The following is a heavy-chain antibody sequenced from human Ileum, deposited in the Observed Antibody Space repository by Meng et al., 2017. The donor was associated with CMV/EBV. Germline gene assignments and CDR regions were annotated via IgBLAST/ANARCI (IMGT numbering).Heavy chain of an antibody. V-gene: IGHV3-74*01. Sequence: GESLKISCAASGFTFGSYWMHWVRQAPGKGLVWVSRINSDGSSTNYADSVKGRFTISRDNAKNTLYLQMNSLRADDTAMYYCAELHSSAFDIWGQGTMVTVSS. J-gene: IGHJ3*02. CDR3: AELHSSAFDI. CDR1: GFTFGSYW. CDR2: INSDGSST. D-gene: IGHD6-13*01.